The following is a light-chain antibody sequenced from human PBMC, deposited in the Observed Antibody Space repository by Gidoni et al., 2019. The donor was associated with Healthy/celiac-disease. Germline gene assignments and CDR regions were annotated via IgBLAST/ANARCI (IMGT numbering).Light chain of an antibody. V-gene: IGKV1-39*01. CDR3: QQSYSTPPLT. Sequence: DIQMTQSPSSQSASVGDRVTITCRASQSISSYLNWYQQKPGKAPKLLIYAASSLQSGVPSRFSGSGSGTDFTLTIGSLQPEEFATYYCQQSYSTPPLTFGGGTKVEIK. CDR1: QSISSY. J-gene: IGKJ4*01. CDR2: AAS.